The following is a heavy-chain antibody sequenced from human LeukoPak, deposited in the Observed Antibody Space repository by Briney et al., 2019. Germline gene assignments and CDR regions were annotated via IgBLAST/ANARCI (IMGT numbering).Heavy chain of an antibody. D-gene: IGHD6-19*01. Sequence: GGSLRLSCAASGFTFSSYSMSWVRQAPGKGLEWVANINQDGSEKYYVDSVKGRFTISRDNAKNSLYLQVNSLRAEDTAVYYCAREDSNGWWGQYYYGMDVWGQGTTVTVSS. V-gene: IGHV3-7*01. CDR1: GFTFSSYS. J-gene: IGHJ6*02. CDR3: AREDSNGWWGQYYYGMDV. CDR2: INQDGSEK.